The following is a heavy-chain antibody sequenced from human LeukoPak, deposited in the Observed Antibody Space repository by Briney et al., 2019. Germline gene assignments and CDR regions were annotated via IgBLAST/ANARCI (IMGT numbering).Heavy chain of an antibody. Sequence: SETLSLTCTVYGGSFSGYYWSWIRQPPGKGLEWIGEINHSGSTNYNPSLKSRVTISVDTSKNQFSLKLSSVTAADTAVYYCARGPDTAGYCYYYHMDVWGKGTTVTISS. J-gene: IGHJ6*03. V-gene: IGHV4-34*01. CDR2: INHSGST. D-gene: IGHD5-18*01. CDR1: GGSFSGYY. CDR3: ARGPDTAGYCYYYHMDV.